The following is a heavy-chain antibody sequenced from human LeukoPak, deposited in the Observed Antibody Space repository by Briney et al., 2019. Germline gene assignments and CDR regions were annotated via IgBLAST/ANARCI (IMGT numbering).Heavy chain of an antibody. J-gene: IGHJ4*02. CDR3: AKTGGSTSHPAD. CDR1: GFTFSSYV. CDR2: ISGSGGST. Sequence: GGSLRLSCAASGFTFSSYVMSWVRQAPGKGLEWVSGISGSGGSTYYADSVKGRFTISRDNSKITLYLQMNSLKAEDTAVYYCAKTGGSTSHPADWGQGTLVTVSS. V-gene: IGHV3-23*01. D-gene: IGHD3-16*01.